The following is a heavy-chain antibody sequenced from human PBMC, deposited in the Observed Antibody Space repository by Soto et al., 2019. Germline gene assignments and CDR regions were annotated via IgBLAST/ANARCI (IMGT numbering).Heavy chain of an antibody. Sequence: QVQLVQSGAEVKKPGASVKVSCKASGYTFTSYGISWVRQAPGQGLEWMGWISAYNGNTNYAQKLQGRVTMTTDTSTSTAYMELRSLRSDDTAVYYCARPYYDILPGYYTGDYYYYMDVWGKGTTVTVSS. D-gene: IGHD3-9*01. V-gene: IGHV1-18*01. CDR1: GYTFTSYG. CDR2: ISAYNGNT. J-gene: IGHJ6*03. CDR3: ARPYYDILPGYYTGDYYYYMDV.